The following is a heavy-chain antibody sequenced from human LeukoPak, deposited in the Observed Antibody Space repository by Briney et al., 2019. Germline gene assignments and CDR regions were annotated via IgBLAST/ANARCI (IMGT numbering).Heavy chain of an antibody. CDR2: INTNTGNP. Sequence: ASVKVSCKASGYTFTGYYMHWVRQAPGQGLEWMGWINTNTGNPTYAQGFTGRFVFSLDTSVSTAYLQISSLKAEDTAVYYCARAYSGSQGDWFDPWGQGTLVTVSS. V-gene: IGHV7-4-1*02. CDR1: GYTFTGYY. D-gene: IGHD1-26*01. CDR3: ARAYSGSQGDWFDP. J-gene: IGHJ5*02.